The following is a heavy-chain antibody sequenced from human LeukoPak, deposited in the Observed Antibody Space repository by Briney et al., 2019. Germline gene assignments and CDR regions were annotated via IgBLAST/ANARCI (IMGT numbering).Heavy chain of an antibody. D-gene: IGHD6-19*01. CDR3: AMGSSGWYRSRAGQFDY. CDR2: INPNSGGT. V-gene: IGHV1-2*02. CDR1: GYTFTGYY. Sequence: ASVKVSCKASGYTFTGYYMHWVRQAPGQGLEWMGWINPNSGGTNYAQKFQGRVTMTRDTSISTAYMELSRLRSDDTAVYYCAMGSSGWYRSRAGQFDYWGQGTLVTVSS. J-gene: IGHJ4*02.